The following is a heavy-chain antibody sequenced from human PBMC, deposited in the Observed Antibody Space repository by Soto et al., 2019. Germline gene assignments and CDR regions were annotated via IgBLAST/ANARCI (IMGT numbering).Heavy chain of an antibody. D-gene: IGHD2-8*02. J-gene: IGHJ4*01. Sequence: PSGSMRICCAASGRTVIHARLNVKLKNTGKGVEWVGRIKSRADGGTTDFAAPVRGRFAISRDESQNMVYLEINSLKIEDTAVYYFTTESNLPEDLVRFALWVHGTLVTVSS. V-gene: IGHV3-15*07. CDR1: GRTVIHAR. CDR2: IKSRADGGTT. CDR3: TTESNLPEDLVRFAL.